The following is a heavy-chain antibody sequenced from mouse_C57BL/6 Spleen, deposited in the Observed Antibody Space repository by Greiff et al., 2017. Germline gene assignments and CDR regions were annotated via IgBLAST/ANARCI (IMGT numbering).Heavy chain of an antibody. CDR3: ARLNYYGSSDY. CDR2: IRNKANGYTT. D-gene: IGHD1-1*01. CDR1: GFTCTEYY. V-gene: IGHV7-3*01. Sequence: EVKLMESRGGLVQPGGSLSLSCAASGFTCTEYYMSWVRQPPGKALEWLGFIRNKANGYTTEYSASVKGRFTISRDNSQSILYLQMNALRAEDSATYYCARLNYYGSSDYWGQGTPLTVSS. J-gene: IGHJ2*01.